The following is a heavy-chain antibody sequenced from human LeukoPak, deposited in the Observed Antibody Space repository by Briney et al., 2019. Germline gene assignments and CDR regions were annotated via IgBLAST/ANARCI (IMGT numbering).Heavy chain of an antibody. J-gene: IGHJ4*02. CDR2: ISAYNGNT. V-gene: IGHV1-18*01. Sequence: ASVKVSCKASGYTFTSYGISWVRQAPGQGLEWMGWISAYNGNTNYAQKLQGRVTMTTDTSTSTACMELRSLRSDDTAVYYCARLSGDPQFFGVVTFFDYWGQGTLVTVSS. CDR3: ARLSGDPQFFGVVTFFDY. CDR1: GYTFTSYG. D-gene: IGHD3-3*01.